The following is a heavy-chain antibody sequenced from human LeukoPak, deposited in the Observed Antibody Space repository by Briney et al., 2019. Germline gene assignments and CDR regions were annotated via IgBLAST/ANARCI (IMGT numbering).Heavy chain of an antibody. J-gene: IGHJ6*03. D-gene: IGHD2-2*01. CDR3: ARNVVVPAAIAYYYYYMDV. V-gene: IGHV1-2*02. CDR1: GYTFTGYY. CDR2: INPNSGGT. Sequence: ASVKVSCKASGYTFTGYYMHWVRQAPGQGLEWMGWINPNSGGTNYAQKFQGRVTMTRDTSISTAYMELSSLRSEDTAVYYCARNVVVPAAIAYYYYYMDVWGKGTTVTVSS.